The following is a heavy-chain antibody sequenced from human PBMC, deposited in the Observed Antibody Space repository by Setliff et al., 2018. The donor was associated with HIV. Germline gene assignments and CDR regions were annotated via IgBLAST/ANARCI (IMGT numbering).Heavy chain of an antibody. CDR3: AKGGYYDSTGYYYYYMDV. V-gene: IGHV3-21*01. CDR1: GFTFSTSG. D-gene: IGHD3-22*01. J-gene: IGHJ6*03. CDR2: ISSRGGSV. Sequence: PGGSLRLSCAASGFTFSTSGMNWVRQAPGKGLEWVSSISSRGGSVYYADSVRGRFTISRDNSKNTVYLQMNSLTTEDTAVYYCAKGGYYDSTGYYYYYMDVWGEGTTVTVSS.